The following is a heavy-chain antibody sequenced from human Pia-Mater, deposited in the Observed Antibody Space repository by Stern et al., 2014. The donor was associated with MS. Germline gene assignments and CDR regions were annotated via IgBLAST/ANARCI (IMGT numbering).Heavy chain of an antibody. J-gene: IGHJ4*02. Sequence: EVQLVESGGGLVQPGGSLRLSCAASEFTFSAYSMNWVRQAPEKGLEWVATIISSGGVTYYSDSVKGRFTISRENSKNTLILQMKSLRAEDTAVYFCAKVAYSGNALDYWGQGTLVIVSS. CDR1: EFTFSAYS. CDR3: AKVAYSGNALDY. D-gene: IGHD4-23*01. V-gene: IGHV3-23*04. CDR2: IISSGGVT.